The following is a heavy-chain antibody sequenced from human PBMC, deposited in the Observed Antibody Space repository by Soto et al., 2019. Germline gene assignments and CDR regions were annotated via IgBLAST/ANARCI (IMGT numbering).Heavy chain of an antibody. J-gene: IGHJ4*02. CDR2: ISGSGGST. V-gene: IGHV3-23*01. CDR3: AKGVRTYIVVVPAAPGY. D-gene: IGHD2-2*01. CDR1: GFTFSSYA. Sequence: GGSLRLSCAASGFTFSSYAMSWVRQAPGKGLEWVSAISGSGGSTYYADSVKGRFTISRDNSKNTLYLQMNSLRAEDTAVYYCAKGVRTYIVVVPAAPGYWGQGTLVTVSS.